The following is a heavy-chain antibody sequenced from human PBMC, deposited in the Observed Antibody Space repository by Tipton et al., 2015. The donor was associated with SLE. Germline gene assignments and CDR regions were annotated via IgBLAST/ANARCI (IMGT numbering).Heavy chain of an antibody. CDR3: TRDGYFDFWSGYYSYGMDV. CDR2: IRSKAYGGTT. V-gene: IGHV3-49*04. J-gene: IGHJ6*02. D-gene: IGHD3-3*01. Sequence: SLRLSCTASGFIFGDYAMSWVRQAPGKGLEWVGFIRSKAYGGTTEYAASVKGRFTISRDDSKSIAYLQMNSLKTEDTAVYYCTRDGYFDFWSGYYSYGMDVWGQGTTVTVSS. CDR1: GFIFGDYA.